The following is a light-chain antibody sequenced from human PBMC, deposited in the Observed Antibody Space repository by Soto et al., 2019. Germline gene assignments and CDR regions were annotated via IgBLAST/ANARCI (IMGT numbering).Light chain of an antibody. CDR2: RDT. Sequence: SYELTQPLSVSVALGQTARITCGGNNIGSKNVHWYQQMPGQAPVVVIYRDTNRPSGIPERFSGSSSGNTATLTISRAQAGDDADYYCQVWDSSLVVFGGGTKLTVL. CDR3: QVWDSSLVV. V-gene: IGLV3-9*01. J-gene: IGLJ2*01. CDR1: NIGSKN.